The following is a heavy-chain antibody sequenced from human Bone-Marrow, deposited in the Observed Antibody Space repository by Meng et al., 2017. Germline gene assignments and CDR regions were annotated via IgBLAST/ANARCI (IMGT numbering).Heavy chain of an antibody. D-gene: IGHD4-17*01. CDR3: TTITVTENWFDP. CDR2: IKSKTDGGTT. Sequence: GESLKISCAASGFTFSNAWTSWVRQAPGKGLEWVGRIKSKTDGGTTDYAAPVKGRFTISRDDSKNTLYLQMNSLKTEDTAVYYCTTITVTENWFDPWGQGTLVTVSS. V-gene: IGHV3-15*01. J-gene: IGHJ5*02. CDR1: GFTFSNAW.